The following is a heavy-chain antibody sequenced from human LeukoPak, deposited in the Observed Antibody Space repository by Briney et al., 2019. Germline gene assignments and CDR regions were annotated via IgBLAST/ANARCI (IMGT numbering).Heavy chain of an antibody. CDR2: ISAYNGKT. D-gene: IGHD2/OR15-2a*01. CDR3: ARIVSYYYYMDV. Sequence: ASVKVSCKASGYTFTTYGISWVRQAPGQGLEWMGWISAYNGKTNYAQKLQGRVTMTTDTSTSTTYMGLRSLRSDDTAVYYCARIVSYYYYMDVWGKGTTVTVSS. V-gene: IGHV1-18*01. J-gene: IGHJ6*03. CDR1: GYTFTTYG.